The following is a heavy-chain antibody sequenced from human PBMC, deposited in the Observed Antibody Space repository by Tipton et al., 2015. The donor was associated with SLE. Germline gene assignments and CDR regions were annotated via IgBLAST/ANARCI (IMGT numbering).Heavy chain of an antibody. CDR2: TTHSGKT. Sequence: LRLSCAVYRGSFSGYYWSWIRRPPGKGLEWIGETTHSGKTNYNPSLKSRVTLSIDKSKNQFSLKLTSVTAADTAVYHCTRVPRYNWNYIADWGQGTLVSVSS. V-gene: IGHV4-34*01. CDR1: RGSFSGYY. D-gene: IGHD1-7*01. CDR3: TRVPRYNWNYIAD. J-gene: IGHJ4*02.